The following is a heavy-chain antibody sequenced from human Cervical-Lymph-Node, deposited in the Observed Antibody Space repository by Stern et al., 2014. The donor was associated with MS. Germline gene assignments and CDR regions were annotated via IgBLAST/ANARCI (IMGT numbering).Heavy chain of an antibody. CDR1: GFSLSSNGMG. V-gene: IGHV2-5*02. CDR3: AHRLAIRADAFDI. Sequence: QVTLKESGPTLVKPTQTLTLTCSFSGFSLSSNGMGVGWFRQPPGKALEWLALIYWDDDKLYNPSLKGRLTITKDTAVSENQVVLTVTNMDPLDTATYYCAHRLAIRADAFDIWGQGTVVTVSS. J-gene: IGHJ3*02. CDR2: IYWDDDK. D-gene: IGHD2-2*02.